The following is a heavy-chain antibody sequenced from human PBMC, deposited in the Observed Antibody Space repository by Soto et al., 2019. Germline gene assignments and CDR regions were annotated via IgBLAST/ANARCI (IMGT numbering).Heavy chain of an antibody. Sequence: QVLLQESGPGLMKPSQTLSLTCTVSGLTISSASYYWSWIRQHPGKGLDWVGNIYYNGSTYYSPSLKSRVTLWVDTSKNQFSLRLASVTAADTAVYYCARYRISGSWSKFDYWGQGTLVTVSS. V-gene: IGHV4-31*03. CDR1: GLTISSASYY. D-gene: IGHD6-13*01. J-gene: IGHJ4*02. CDR2: IYYNGST. CDR3: ARYRISGSWSKFDY.